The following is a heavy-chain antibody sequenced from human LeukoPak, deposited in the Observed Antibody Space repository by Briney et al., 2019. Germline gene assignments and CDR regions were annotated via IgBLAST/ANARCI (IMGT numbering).Heavy chain of an antibody. CDR1: GFTFSSYG. J-gene: IGHJ6*02. V-gene: IGHV3-33*01. CDR2: IWYDGSNK. CDR3: ATPHGWDYGMDV. Sequence: GRSLRLSCAASGFTFSSYGMHWVRQAPGKGLEWVAVIWYDGSNKYYADSVKGRFTISRDNSKNTLYLQMNSLRAEDTAVYYCATPHGWDYGMDVWGQGTTVTVSS. D-gene: IGHD1-26*01.